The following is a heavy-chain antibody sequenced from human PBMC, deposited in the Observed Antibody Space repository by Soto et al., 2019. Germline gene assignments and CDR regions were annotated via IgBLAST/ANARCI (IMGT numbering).Heavy chain of an antibody. CDR1: GGSFSGYY. Sequence: QVQLQQWGAGLLKPSETLSLTCAVYGGSFSGYYWSWIRQPPGKGLEWIGEINHSGTTIYNPSITRHVAIPVHTDTDQFSLLLSSVTAADTAVDYCASGGYSGLSFRGQGTLVTVSA. D-gene: IGHD6-13*01. CDR3: ASGGYSGLSF. CDR2: INHSGTT. V-gene: IGHV4-34*01. J-gene: IGHJ4*02.